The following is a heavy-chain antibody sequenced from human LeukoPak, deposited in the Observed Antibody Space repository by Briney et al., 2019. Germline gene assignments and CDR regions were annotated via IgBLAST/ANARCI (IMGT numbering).Heavy chain of an antibody. Sequence: GGSLRLSCSASGFAFGTYRMHWVRQVPGKGLEWLSRVDTDGSSTTYAVSVRGRFTISRDNAKNTLYLQMNSLRAEDTAVYYCARGGMGSNDFVKYYYYNMDVWGKGTTVTVSS. CDR1: GFAFGTYR. D-gene: IGHD3-16*01. CDR3: ARGGMGSNDFVKYYYYNMDV. CDR2: VDTDGSST. J-gene: IGHJ6*04. V-gene: IGHV3-74*03.